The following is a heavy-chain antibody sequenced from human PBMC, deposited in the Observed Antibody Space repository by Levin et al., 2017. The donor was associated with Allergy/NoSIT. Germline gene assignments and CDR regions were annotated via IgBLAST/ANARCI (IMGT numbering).Heavy chain of an antibody. J-gene: IGHJ4*02. D-gene: IGHD6-6*01. CDR1: GFTFSSYS. CDR2: ISSSSSYI. V-gene: IGHV3-21*01. CDR3: ARGGEQLVSLAYY. Sequence: GESLKISCAASGFTFSSYSMNWVRQAPGKGLEWVSSISSSSSYIYYADSVKGRFTISRDNAKNSLYLQMNSLRAEDTAVYYCARGGEQLVSLAYYWGQGTLVTVSS.